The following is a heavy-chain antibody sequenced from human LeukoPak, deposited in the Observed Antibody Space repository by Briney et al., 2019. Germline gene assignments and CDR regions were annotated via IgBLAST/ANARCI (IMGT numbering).Heavy chain of an antibody. CDR2: IYPGDSDT. CDR3: ARHKGPYYYGMDV. CDR1: GYSFTSYW. J-gene: IGHJ6*02. Sequence: GESLEISCKGSGYSFTSYWIGWVRQMPGKGLGWMGIIYPGDSDTRYSPSFQGQVTISADKSISTAYLQWSSLKASDTAMYYCARHKGPYYYGMDVWGQGTTVTVSS. V-gene: IGHV5-51*01.